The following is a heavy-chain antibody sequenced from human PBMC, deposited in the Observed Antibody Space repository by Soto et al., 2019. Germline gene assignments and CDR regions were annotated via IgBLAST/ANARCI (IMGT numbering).Heavy chain of an antibody. CDR2: IYSGGST. V-gene: IGHV3-66*01. Sequence: GESLKISCAASGFTVSSNYMSWVRQAPGKGLEWVSVIYSGGSTYYADSVKGRFTISRDNSKNTLYLQMNSLRAEDTAVYYCARDGTTLFGVVTTFDYWGQGTLVTVSS. CDR3: ARDGTTLFGVVTTFDY. CDR1: GFTVSSNY. J-gene: IGHJ4*02. D-gene: IGHD3-3*01.